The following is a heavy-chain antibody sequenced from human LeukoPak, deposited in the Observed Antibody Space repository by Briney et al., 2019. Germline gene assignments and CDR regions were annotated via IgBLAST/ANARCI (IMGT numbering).Heavy chain of an antibody. CDR3: ARDRGRKPPYYYDSSGYHYFDY. V-gene: IGHV4-39*07. CDR1: GGSISSSSYY. D-gene: IGHD3-22*01. J-gene: IGHJ4*02. Sequence: SETLSLTCTVSGGSISSSSYYWGWIRQPPGKGLEWIGSIYYSGSTYYDPSLKSRVTISVDTSKNQFSLKLSSVTAADTAVYYCARDRGRKPPYYYDSSGYHYFDYWGQGTLVTVSS. CDR2: IYYSGST.